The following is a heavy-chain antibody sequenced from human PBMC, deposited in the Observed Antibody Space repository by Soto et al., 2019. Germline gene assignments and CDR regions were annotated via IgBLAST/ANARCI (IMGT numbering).Heavy chain of an antibody. Sequence: QVHMEQSGAEVRRPGASLNVSCKASGYAFISHGVSWVRQAPGLGLEWMGWINPYNGNTNYAQKFQGRVTLTTDKTTSTAYMELRSLRADDTALYYCARSPRISRAGDVWGKGTAVVVSS. CDR2: INPYNGNT. CDR1: GYAFISHG. V-gene: IGHV1-18*01. CDR3: ARSPRISRAGDV. J-gene: IGHJ6*04.